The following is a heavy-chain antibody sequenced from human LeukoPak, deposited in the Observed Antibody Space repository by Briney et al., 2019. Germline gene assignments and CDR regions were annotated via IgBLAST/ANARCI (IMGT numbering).Heavy chain of an antibody. CDR1: GFTFSLYW. J-gene: IGHJ4*02. Sequence: GGSLRLSCAASGFTFSLYWMNWVRQAPGKGLEWVASIMKDGSEKYYADPVKGRFTISRDNAKDSLYLQMNSLRAEDTAVYYCAKARPGDTFDFWGQGTLVTVSP. CDR2: IMKDGSEK. D-gene: IGHD3-10*01. V-gene: IGHV3-7*01. CDR3: AKARPGDTFDF.